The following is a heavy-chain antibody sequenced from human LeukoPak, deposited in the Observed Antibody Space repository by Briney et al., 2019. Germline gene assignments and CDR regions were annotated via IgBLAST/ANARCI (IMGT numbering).Heavy chain of an antibody. J-gene: IGHJ6*02. CDR1: GGTFSSYA. D-gene: IGHD2-2*01. CDR3: ARSIVVVRALLDV. Sequence: GASVKVSCKASGGTFSSYAISWGRQAPGHGLEWMGRIIPILGIANCAQKIQGRVTITADKSTSTAYKELSSLRSEDTAVYYCARSIVVVRALLDVWGQGTRVTVSS. CDR2: IIPILGIA. V-gene: IGHV1-69*04.